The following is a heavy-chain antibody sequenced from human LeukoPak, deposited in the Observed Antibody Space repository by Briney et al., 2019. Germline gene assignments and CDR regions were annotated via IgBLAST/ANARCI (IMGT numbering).Heavy chain of an antibody. CDR1: GSFSSYV. V-gene: IGHV3-23*01. Sequence: GGSLRLSCAASGSFSSYVMTWVRQAPGRGLEWVSTLSASGGSTYYADSVKVRFTISRDNSKNTLYLQMSSLRAEDTAVYFCAKDLILVLPAAYDYWGQGTLVTVSS. D-gene: IGHD2-2*01. J-gene: IGHJ4*02. CDR3: AKDLILVLPAAYDY. CDR2: LSASGGST.